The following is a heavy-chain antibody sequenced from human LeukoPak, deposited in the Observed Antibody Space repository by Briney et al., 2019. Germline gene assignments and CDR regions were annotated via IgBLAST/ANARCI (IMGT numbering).Heavy chain of an antibody. V-gene: IGHV3-13*04. J-gene: IGHJ6*02. D-gene: IGHD3-10*01. CDR3: ARDPSGYGLDV. Sequence: GGSLRLSCVASGFSFSTYDMQWVRPVKGKGLEWVSAIGRGGDTHYPDSVKGRFTISRENAKSSVFLQMNSLREGDTAVYYCARDPSGYGLDVWGQGTTVTVSS. CDR2: IGRGGDT. CDR1: GFSFSTYD.